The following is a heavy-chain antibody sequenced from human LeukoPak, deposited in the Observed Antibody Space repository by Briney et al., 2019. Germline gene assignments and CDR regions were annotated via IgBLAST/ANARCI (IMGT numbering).Heavy chain of an antibody. D-gene: IGHD1-7*01. J-gene: IGHJ4*02. Sequence: AGGSLRLSCAASGFTFSSDAMSWVRQAPGKGLEWVPVISESGDTNYHADSAKGRFTISRDNSKNRLYLQMNSLRAEDTAVYYCVKGGLELPFEYWGQGTLVTVSS. V-gene: IGHV3-23*01. CDR2: ISESGDTN. CDR3: VKGGLELPFEY. CDR1: GFTFSSDA.